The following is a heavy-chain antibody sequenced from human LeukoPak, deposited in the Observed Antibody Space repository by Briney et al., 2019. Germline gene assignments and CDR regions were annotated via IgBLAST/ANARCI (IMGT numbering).Heavy chain of an antibody. D-gene: IGHD3-22*01. Sequence: ASVNLSFKASGGTFSSYAISWVRQAPGQGLEWMGGIIPIFGTANYAQKFQGRVAITADESTSTAYMELSSLRSEDTAVYYCARIRDDDSSGYYYGWFDHWGRGTLVTVSS. CDR2: IIPIFGTA. V-gene: IGHV1-69*01. CDR1: GGTFSSYA. J-gene: IGHJ5*02. CDR3: ARIRDDDSSGYYYGWFDH.